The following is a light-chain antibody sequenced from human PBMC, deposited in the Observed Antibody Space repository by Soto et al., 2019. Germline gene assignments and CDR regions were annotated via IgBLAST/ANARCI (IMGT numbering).Light chain of an antibody. J-gene: IGLJ1*01. CDR2: GNT. V-gene: IGLV1-40*01. CDR1: SSNIGACFD. Sequence: QSVLTQPPAVSGAPGQRVTISCTGTSSNIGACFDVHWYQQFPGTAPKVLIYGNTNPPPAVPDRFSASKSGTSASLAISGLQAEDEADYYCQSYDSSLSGSKVFGTGTKLTVL. CDR3: QSYDSSLSGSKV.